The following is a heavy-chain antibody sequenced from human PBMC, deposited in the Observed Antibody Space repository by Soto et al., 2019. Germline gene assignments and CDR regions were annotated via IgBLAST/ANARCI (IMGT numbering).Heavy chain of an antibody. J-gene: IGHJ3*01. CDR1: GGSVTTSSTY. V-gene: IGHV4-31*03. CDR2: VHHSGRT. D-gene: IGHD5-12*01. CDR3: ARVRDYYEKSGYFPYFNF. Sequence: SETLSLTCTVSGGSVTTSSTYWSWIRHSPGKGLEWIGYVHHSGRTYYNPSLKSRVKMSVDTAKNQYDLTLTSVTAADTAVYFCARVRDYYEKSGYFPYFNFWG.